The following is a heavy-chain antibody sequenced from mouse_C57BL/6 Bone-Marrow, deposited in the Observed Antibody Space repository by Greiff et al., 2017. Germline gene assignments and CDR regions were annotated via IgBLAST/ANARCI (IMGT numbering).Heavy chain of an antibody. V-gene: IGHV5-17*01. CDR2: ISRGSSTI. Sequence: EVQLVESGGGLVKPGGSLKLSCAASGFTFSDYGMHWVRQAPEKGLEWVAYISRGSSTIYYADTVKGRFTISRDNAKNTLFLQMTSLRSEDTAMYYCARETVCSSYFDYWGQGTTLTVSS. J-gene: IGHJ2*01. D-gene: IGHD1-1*01. CDR3: ARETVCSSYFDY. CDR1: GFTFSDYG.